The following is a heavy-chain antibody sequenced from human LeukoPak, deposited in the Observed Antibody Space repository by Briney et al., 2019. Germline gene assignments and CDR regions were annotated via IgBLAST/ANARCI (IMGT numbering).Heavy chain of an antibody. J-gene: IGHJ4*02. Sequence: GRSLRLSCAAAGFTFRSYGMHWVRQAPGKGLEWLAVISYDGSNKYYADSVKGRFTISRDNSKNTLYLQMNSLRAEDTAMYYCARCISLWVVVRASEYWGQGTLVTVSS. CDR3: ARCISLWVVVRASEY. CDR1: GFTFRSYG. D-gene: IGHD2-15*01. CDR2: ISYDGSNK. V-gene: IGHV3-30*03.